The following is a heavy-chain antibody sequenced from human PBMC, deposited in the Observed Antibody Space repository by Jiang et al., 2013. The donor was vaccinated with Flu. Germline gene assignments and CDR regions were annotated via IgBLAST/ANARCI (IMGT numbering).Heavy chain of an antibody. CDR2: INGANSDT. J-gene: IGHJ4*02. D-gene: IGHD2-21*02. V-gene: IGHV1-3*01. CDR3: ARDRMVTAKSPYHLHY. Sequence: RQAHGQGLEWMGWINGANSDTKYAQRFQGRLTITRDTPATTVYMDLSRLTSEDTAIYYCARDRMVTAKSPYHLHYWGQGTLLTVSS.